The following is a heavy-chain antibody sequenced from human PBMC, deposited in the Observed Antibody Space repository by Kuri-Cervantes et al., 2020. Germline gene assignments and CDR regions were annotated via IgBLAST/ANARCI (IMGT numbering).Heavy chain of an antibody. CDR3: ASGYCSGGSCYRPFDY. J-gene: IGHJ4*02. V-gene: IGHV3-74*01. CDR2: INSDGRRT. D-gene: IGHD2-15*01. Sequence: GESLKISCVASGFTFSSYWMHWVRQVPGKGLVWVSRINSDGRRTTHADSVKGRFTISRDNAKNSLYLQMNSLRAEDTTLYYCASGYCSGGSCYRPFDYWGQGTLVTVSS. CDR1: GFTFSSYW.